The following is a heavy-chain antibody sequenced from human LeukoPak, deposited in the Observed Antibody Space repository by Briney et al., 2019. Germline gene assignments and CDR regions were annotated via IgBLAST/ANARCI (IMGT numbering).Heavy chain of an antibody. J-gene: IGHJ4*02. CDR2: ISWDSGST. Sequence: GSLRLSCAASGFTFDDYAMHWVRQAPGKGLEWVSLISWDSGSTYYADSVKGRFTISRDNSKNSLYLQMNSLRAEDTALYYCATEIDSGVAAAINSGYYFDYWGQGTLVTVSS. V-gene: IGHV3-43D*03. CDR1: GFTFDDYA. CDR3: ATEIDSGVAAAINSGYYFDY. D-gene: IGHD2-15*01.